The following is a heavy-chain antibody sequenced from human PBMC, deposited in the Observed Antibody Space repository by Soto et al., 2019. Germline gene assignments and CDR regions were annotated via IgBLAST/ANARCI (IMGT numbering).Heavy chain of an antibody. J-gene: IGHJ5*02. Sequence: QVHLQQWGAGLLKPSETLSLTCAVYGESFIGYYWTWIRQSPGKGLEWFGEIKHGGSTNYNPSLKSRVTISIDTSKNQFSLKLTSVTAADTSVYYCARTDIVTTNWFDPWGQGTLVTVSS. V-gene: IGHV4-34*01. CDR2: IKHGGST. D-gene: IGHD5-12*01. CDR1: GESFIGYY. CDR3: ARTDIVTTNWFDP.